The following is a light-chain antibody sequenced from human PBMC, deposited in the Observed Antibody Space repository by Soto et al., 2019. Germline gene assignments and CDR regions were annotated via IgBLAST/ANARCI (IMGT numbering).Light chain of an antibody. V-gene: IGKV1-12*01. Sequence: DIQMTQSPSFVSASVGDRVTITCRASQDISTWLAWYQQKPGRAPNLLIYTASSLQSGVPSRFSGSGSRTDFTLTISSLQPEDFATYYCQHANSFPYTFGQGTKLEIK. J-gene: IGKJ2*01. CDR2: TAS. CDR3: QHANSFPYT. CDR1: QDISTW.